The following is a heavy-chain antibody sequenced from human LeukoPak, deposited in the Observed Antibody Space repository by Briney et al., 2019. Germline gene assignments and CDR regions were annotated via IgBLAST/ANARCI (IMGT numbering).Heavy chain of an antibody. CDR2: INSDGTTT. CDR1: GFAFSSYW. V-gene: IGHV3-74*01. J-gene: IGHJ5*01. Sequence: QPGGSLRLSCAASGFAFSSYWMHWVRQGPGKGLVWVSRINSDGTTTSYADSVKGRFTISRDNAKNTLYLQMNSLRAEDTAVYYCARPGQGFDSWGQGTLVTVSS. CDR3: ARPGQGFDS.